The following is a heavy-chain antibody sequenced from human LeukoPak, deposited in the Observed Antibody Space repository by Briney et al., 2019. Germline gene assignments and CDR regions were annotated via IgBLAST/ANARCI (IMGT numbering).Heavy chain of an antibody. Sequence: ASVKVSCKASGYTFTGYYMHWVRQAPGQGLEWMGWINPNSGGTNYAQKFQGRVTMTRDTSISTAYMELSRLRSDDTAVYYCAREENYYGSGSYLKYYFDYWGQGTLVTVSS. CDR1: GYTFTGYY. J-gene: IGHJ4*02. V-gene: IGHV1-2*02. D-gene: IGHD3-10*01. CDR2: INPNSGGT. CDR3: AREENYYGSGSYLKYYFDY.